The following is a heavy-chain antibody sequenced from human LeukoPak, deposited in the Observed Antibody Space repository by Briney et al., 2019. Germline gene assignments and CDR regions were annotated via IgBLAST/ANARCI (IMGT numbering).Heavy chain of an antibody. CDR3: ARDRGYCSSTSCYSGFSY. V-gene: IGHV1-69*06. CDR2: IIPIFGTA. J-gene: IGHJ4*02. D-gene: IGHD2-2*01. Sequence: SVKVSCKASGGTFSSYAISWVRQAPGQGLEWMGRIIPIFGTANYAQKFQGRVTITADKSTSTAYMGLSSLRSEDTAVYYCARDRGYCSSTSCYSGFSYWGQGTLVTVSS. CDR1: GGTFSSYA.